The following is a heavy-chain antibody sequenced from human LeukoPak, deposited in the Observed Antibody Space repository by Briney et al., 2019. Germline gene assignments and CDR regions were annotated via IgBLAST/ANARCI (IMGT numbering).Heavy chain of an antibody. D-gene: IGHD6-19*01. Sequence: GGSLRLSCAASGFTFSSYAMSWVRQAPGKGLEWVSAISGRGGSTYYADSVKGWFTISRDNSKNTLYLQTNSLRAEDTAVYYCAKVRSSGWYYFDYWGQGTLVTVSS. CDR2: ISGRGGST. CDR1: GFTFSSYA. J-gene: IGHJ4*02. V-gene: IGHV3-23*01. CDR3: AKVRSSGWYYFDY.